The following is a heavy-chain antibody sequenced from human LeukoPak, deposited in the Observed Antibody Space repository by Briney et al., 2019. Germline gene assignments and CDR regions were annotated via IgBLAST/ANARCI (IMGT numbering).Heavy chain of an antibody. CDR1: GDSVSSNSVA. CDR3: ARDGPDSFYYFDL. D-gene: IGHD1-14*01. CDR2: TYYKSQWYN. V-gene: IGHV6-1*01. J-gene: IGHJ2*01. Sequence: ASQTLSLTCAISGDSVSSNSVAWNWIRQSPSRGLEWLGRTYYKSQWYNDYAVSVKSRIAINADTSKNQFSLHLDSVTPEDTAVYFCARDGPDSFYYFDLWGRGTLVTVSS.